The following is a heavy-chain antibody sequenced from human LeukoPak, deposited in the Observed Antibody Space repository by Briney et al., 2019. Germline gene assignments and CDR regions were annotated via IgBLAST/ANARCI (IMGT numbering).Heavy chain of an antibody. Sequence: PGGSLRLSCAASGFTFSSYSMNWVRQAPGKGLEWVSYISSSSSTIYYADSVKGRFTISRDSAKNSLYLQMNSLRDEGTAVYYCARDGTTVVTPDFYFDYWGQGTLVTVSS. CDR2: ISSSSSTI. D-gene: IGHD4-23*01. CDR3: ARDGTTVVTPDFYFDY. CDR1: GFTFSSYS. J-gene: IGHJ4*02. V-gene: IGHV3-48*02.